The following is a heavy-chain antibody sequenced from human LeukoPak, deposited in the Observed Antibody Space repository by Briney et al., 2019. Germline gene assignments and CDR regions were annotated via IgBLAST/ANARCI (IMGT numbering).Heavy chain of an antibody. CDR3: AREGFGSAATREGYYYYYGMDV. CDR1: GYTFTGYY. D-gene: IGHD2-15*01. J-gene: IGHJ6*04. V-gene: IGHV1-2*04. Sequence: ASVKVSCKASGYTFTGYYMHWVRQAPGQGLEWMGWINPNSGGTNYAQKFQGWVTMTRDTSISTAYMELSRLRSDDTAVYYCAREGFGSAATREGYYYYYGMDVWGKGTTVTVSS. CDR2: INPNSGGT.